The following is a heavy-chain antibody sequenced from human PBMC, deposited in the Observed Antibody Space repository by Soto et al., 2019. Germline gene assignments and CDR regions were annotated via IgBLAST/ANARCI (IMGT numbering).Heavy chain of an antibody. CDR1: GGTFSSYA. Sequence: SVKGSCKASGGTFSSYAISWVRQAPGEGLEWMGGSIPIFGTANYAQKFQGRVTISVDESTSTAYMELSSLRSEDTAVYYCARGRGYSGDDHYYYFDMDVWGQGTTVTVSS. V-gene: IGHV1-69*13. CDR3: ARGRGYSGDDHYYYFDMDV. J-gene: IGHJ6*02. CDR2: SIPIFGTA. D-gene: IGHD5-12*01.